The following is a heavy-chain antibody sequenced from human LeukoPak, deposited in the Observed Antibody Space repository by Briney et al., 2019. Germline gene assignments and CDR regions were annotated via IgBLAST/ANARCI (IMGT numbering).Heavy chain of an antibody. J-gene: IGHJ4*02. CDR2: ISSTGSYI. D-gene: IGHD1-26*01. V-gene: IGHV3-21*06. CDR3: ARSDGGSENY. Sequence: GGSLRLSCATSVFTFSSYGMNWVRQAPGKGLEWVSSISSTGSYIFYADSVKGRFTISRDDAKNSVYLQMNSLRDEDTAVYYCARSDGGSENYWGQGILVTVSS. CDR1: VFTFSSYG.